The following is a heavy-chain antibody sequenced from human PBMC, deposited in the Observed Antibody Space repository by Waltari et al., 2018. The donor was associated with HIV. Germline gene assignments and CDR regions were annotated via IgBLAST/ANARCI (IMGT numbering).Heavy chain of an antibody. CDR1: GGSITSTNNY. Sequence: QLQLWESGPGLVGASEALSLTCFVSGGSITSTNNYWGWIRQPPGEGLEWIGSIYYTGAAYYGPSLKSRVTISVDTSKNQFSLKLSSVTATDAAVYFCARAGRSFSSRPKTFDIWGQGQWSPSLQ. V-gene: IGHV4-39*01. CDR2: IYYTGAA. CDR3: ARAGRSFSSRPKTFDI. D-gene: IGHD3-10*01. J-gene: IGHJ3*02.